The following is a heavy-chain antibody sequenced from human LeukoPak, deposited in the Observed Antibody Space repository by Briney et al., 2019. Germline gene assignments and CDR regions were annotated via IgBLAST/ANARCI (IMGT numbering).Heavy chain of an antibody. J-gene: IGHJ4*02. CDR1: GFTLSNFW. CDR2: INENGTST. CDR3: ARGGWPLDY. D-gene: IGHD2-15*01. Sequence: GGSLRLSCAASGFTLSNFWMHWVRQAPGKGLVWVSRINENGTSTNCADSVRGRFTISRDNAKNTLYLQMDTLRAEDTAVYYCARGGWPLDYWGQGTLVTVSS. V-gene: IGHV3-74*01.